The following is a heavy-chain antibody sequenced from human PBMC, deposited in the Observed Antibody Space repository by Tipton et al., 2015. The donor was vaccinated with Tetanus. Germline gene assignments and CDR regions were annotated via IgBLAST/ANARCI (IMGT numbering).Heavy chain of an antibody. J-gene: IGHJ4*02. CDR1: GGSIRGGTFY. CDR2: IYESGDT. V-gene: IGHV4-39*01. D-gene: IGHD3-3*01. Sequence: TLSLTCTASGGSIRGGTFYWGWLRQPPGKGLGWIGSIYESGDTYYILSLKSRVTISVDTSKNQFSLNLNPMAAADTGVYYCARHQSGYFTPFDYWGQGNLVTVSS. CDR3: ARHQSGYFTPFDY.